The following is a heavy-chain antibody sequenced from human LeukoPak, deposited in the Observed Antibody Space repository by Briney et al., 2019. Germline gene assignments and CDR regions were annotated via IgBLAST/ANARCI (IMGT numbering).Heavy chain of an antibody. V-gene: IGHV4-4*07. D-gene: IGHD2-15*01. J-gene: IGHJ4*02. CDR3: AREGRGSTPGY. CDR2: ISSSGST. Sequence: SETLSLTCTVSGVSIRSYYWSWVRQPAGKGLEWIGRISSSGSTDYNPSLKSRVTMSVDTSKNQFSLRLISVTAADTAVYYCAREGRGSTPGYWGQGTLVTVSS. CDR1: GVSIRSYY.